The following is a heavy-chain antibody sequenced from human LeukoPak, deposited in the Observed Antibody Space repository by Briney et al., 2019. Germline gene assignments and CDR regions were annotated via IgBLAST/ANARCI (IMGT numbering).Heavy chain of an antibody. Sequence: SETLSFTCTVSGGSISNPNYYWGWIRQPPGKGLEWIGSFSYSGTYYNPSLENRVTISVDTSRNQFSLKLTSVTAADTAVYYCARRSSNPVGAIDYWGQGTLVTVSS. J-gene: IGHJ4*02. CDR2: FSYSGT. CDR1: GGSISNPNYY. CDR3: ARRSSNPVGAIDY. V-gene: IGHV4-39*01. D-gene: IGHD1-26*01.